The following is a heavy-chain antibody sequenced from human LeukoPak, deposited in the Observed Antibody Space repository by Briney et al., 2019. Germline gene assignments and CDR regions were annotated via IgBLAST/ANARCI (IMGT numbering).Heavy chain of an antibody. CDR3: ARDDLPELTVTIGIGPINWFDP. J-gene: IGHJ5*02. CDR2: INPNSGGT. CDR1: GYTFTGYY. V-gene: IGHV1-2*02. Sequence: ASVKVSCKASGYTFTGYYMHWVRQAPGQGLEWMGWINPNSGGTNYAQKFQGGVTMTRDTSISTAYMELSRLRSDDTAVYYCARDDLPELTVTIGIGPINWFDPWGQGTLVTVSS. D-gene: IGHD4-17*01.